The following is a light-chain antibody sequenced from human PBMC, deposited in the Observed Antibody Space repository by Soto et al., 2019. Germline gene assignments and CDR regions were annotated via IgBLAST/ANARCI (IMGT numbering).Light chain of an antibody. CDR1: SGSIANNY. J-gene: IGLJ3*02. CDR3: QSSDTTSWV. Sequence: NFMLTQPHSVSESPGKTVTISCTRSSGSIANNYVQWYQQRPGSVPTTVVYESYQRPSGVPDRFSGSIDTSSNSASLSISGLKTEDEADYYCQSSDTTSWVFGGGTKLTVL. CDR2: ESY. V-gene: IGLV6-57*04.